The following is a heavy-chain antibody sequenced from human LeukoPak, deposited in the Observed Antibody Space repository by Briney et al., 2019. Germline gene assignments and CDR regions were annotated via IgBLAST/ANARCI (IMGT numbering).Heavy chain of an antibody. CDR1: RFTLSNYW. V-gene: IGHV3-7*01. CDR3: ARQRGSGCLDY. Sequence: GGSLRVSCAASRFTLSNYWMSWVRQAPGKWLEWVANIKQDGSETYYVDSVKGRFTISRDNAKNSLSLQMNSLRAEDTAVYYCARQRGSGCLDYWGQGTLVTVSS. J-gene: IGHJ4*02. CDR2: IKQDGSET. D-gene: IGHD6-19*01.